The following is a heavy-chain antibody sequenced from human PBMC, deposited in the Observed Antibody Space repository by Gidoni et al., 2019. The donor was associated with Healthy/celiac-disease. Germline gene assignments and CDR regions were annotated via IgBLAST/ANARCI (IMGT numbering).Heavy chain of an antibody. CDR3: ASPIAVAGTFVHSLPLDV. CDR1: GGAFSSYA. V-gene: IGHV1-69*01. Sequence: QVQLVQSGAEVKKPGSSVKVSCKASGGAFSSYAISWVRQAPGQGLEWMGGIIPIFGTANYAQKFQGRVTITADESTSTAYMELSSLRSEDTAVYYCASPIAVAGTFVHSLPLDVWGKGTTVTVSS. CDR2: IIPIFGTA. J-gene: IGHJ6*04. D-gene: IGHD6-19*01.